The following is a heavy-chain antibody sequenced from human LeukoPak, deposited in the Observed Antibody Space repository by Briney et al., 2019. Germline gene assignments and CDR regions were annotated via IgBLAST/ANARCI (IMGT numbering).Heavy chain of an antibody. CDR3: ARGFRRVGANDY. CDR1: GYTFTSYG. D-gene: IGHD1-26*01. J-gene: IGHJ4*02. Sequence: ASVKLSCKASGYTFTSYGISWVRQAPGQGLEWMGWISAYNGNTNYAQKLQDRVTMTTATSTSKAYMELRSLRSDDTAVYYCARGFRRVGANDYWGQGTLVTVSS. CDR2: ISAYNGNT. V-gene: IGHV1-18*01.